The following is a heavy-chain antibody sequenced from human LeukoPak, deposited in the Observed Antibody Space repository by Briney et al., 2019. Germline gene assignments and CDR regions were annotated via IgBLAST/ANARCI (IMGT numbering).Heavy chain of an antibody. CDR3: ARAVAGLYFDY. Sequence: GGSLRLSCAVSGFIVSRNDMAWVRQAPGKGLQWVSVLYTDGKTFYEDSMEGRITISRDNSKNTLNLQINNLRDDDTAVYYCARAVAGLYFDYWGQGILVTVSS. J-gene: IGHJ4*02. CDR2: LYTDGKT. V-gene: IGHV3-53*01. CDR1: GFIVSRND. D-gene: IGHD6-19*01.